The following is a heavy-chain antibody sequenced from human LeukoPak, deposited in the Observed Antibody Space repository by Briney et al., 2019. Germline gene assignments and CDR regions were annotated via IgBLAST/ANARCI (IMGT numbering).Heavy chain of an antibody. CDR3: AKDYYGSGSYYNENAFDI. V-gene: IGHV3-23*01. CDR2: ITGDGGTT. J-gene: IGHJ3*02. Sequence: PGGSLRLSCAASGFTFSSNAMTWVRQAPGKGLECVSAITGDGGTTFYADSVKGRFTTSRDNSRNTLYLQMNSLRAEDTAVYYCAKDYYGSGSYYNENAFDIWGQGTMVTVSS. CDR1: GFTFSSNA. D-gene: IGHD3-10*01.